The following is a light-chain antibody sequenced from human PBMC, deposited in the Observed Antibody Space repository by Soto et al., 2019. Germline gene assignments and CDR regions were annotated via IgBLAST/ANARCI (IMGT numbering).Light chain of an antibody. CDR3: QSYASSLSGWV. J-gene: IGLJ1*01. Sequence: QTVVTQPPSVSGAPGQRVTISCTGSSSNIGAGYDVHWYQQLPGTAPKLLIYGNSNRPSGVPDRFSGSKSGTSASLAITGLQAEDEADYYCQSYASSLSGWVFGTGTKLTVL. CDR1: SSNIGAGYD. CDR2: GNS. V-gene: IGLV1-40*01.